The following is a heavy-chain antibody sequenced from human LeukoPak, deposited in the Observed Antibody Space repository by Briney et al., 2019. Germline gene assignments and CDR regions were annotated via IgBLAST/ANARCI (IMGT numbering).Heavy chain of an antibody. D-gene: IGHD3-3*01. J-gene: IGHJ5*02. CDR3: ARREDFWSGSPWYDP. Sequence: SETLSLTCAVSGYSISSGYYWGWIRQPPGKGLEWIGSIYHGGSTYYNPSLKSRVTISVDTSKNQFSLKLSSVTAADTAVYYCARREDFWSGSPWYDPWGQGTLVTVSS. CDR1: GYSISSGYY. V-gene: IGHV4-38-2*01. CDR2: IYHGGST.